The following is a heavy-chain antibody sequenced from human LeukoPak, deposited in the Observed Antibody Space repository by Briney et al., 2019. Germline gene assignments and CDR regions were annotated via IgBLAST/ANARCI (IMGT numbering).Heavy chain of an antibody. J-gene: IGHJ6*02. CDR1: GFTLSSYG. D-gene: IGHD4-17*01. CDR2: IWYDGSNR. CDR3: AREEISVTTVTTFHYYGMDV. Sequence: TGGSLRLSCAASGFTLSSYGMHWVRQAPGKGLEWVAVIWYDGSNRYYADSVKGRFTISRDNSKNTLYLQMNSLRAEDTAVYYCAREEISVTTVTTFHYYGMDVWGQGTTVTVSS. V-gene: IGHV3-33*01.